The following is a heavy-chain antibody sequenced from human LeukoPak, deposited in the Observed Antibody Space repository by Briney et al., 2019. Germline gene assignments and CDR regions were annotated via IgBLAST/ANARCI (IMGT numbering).Heavy chain of an antibody. CDR2: INSDGSST. J-gene: IGHJ4*02. CDR1: GFTFSSYW. CDR3: ARGRAAAGTLTPDY. Sequence: GGSLRLSCAASGFTFSSYWMHWVRQAPGKGLVWVSRINSDGSSTSYADSVKGRFTISRGNAKNTLYLQMNSLRAEDTAVYYCARGRAAAGTLTPDYWGQGTLVTVSS. D-gene: IGHD6-13*01. V-gene: IGHV3-74*01.